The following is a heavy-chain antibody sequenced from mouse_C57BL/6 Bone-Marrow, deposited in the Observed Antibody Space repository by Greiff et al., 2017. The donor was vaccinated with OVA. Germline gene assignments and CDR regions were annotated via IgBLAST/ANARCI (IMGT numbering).Heavy chain of an antibody. J-gene: IGHJ3*01. V-gene: IGHV10-1*01. Sequence: EVQLVESGGGLVQPKGSLKLSCAASGFSFNTYAMNWVRQAPGKGLEWVARIRSKSNNYATYYADSVKDRFTISRDDSESMLYLQMNNLKTEDTAMYYCVRRDYYGSLFAYWGQGTLVTVSA. CDR2: IRSKSNNYAT. D-gene: IGHD1-1*01. CDR3: VRRDYYGSLFAY. CDR1: GFSFNTYA.